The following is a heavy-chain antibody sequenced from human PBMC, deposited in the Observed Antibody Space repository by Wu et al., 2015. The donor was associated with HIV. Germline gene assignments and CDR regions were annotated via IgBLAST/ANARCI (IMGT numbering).Heavy chain of an antibody. CDR3: ARTDGLVDGGNSGYDY. CDR1: GYTFTNYD. D-gene: IGHD4-23*01. CDR2: MNPDSGNT. J-gene: IGHJ4*02. V-gene: IGHV1-8*03. Sequence: QVELVQSGAEVKKPGASVKVSCKASGYTFTNYDINWVRQATGQGLEWMGWMNPDSGNTGYAQKFQGRVTITRNTSISTAYMELSSLRSEDTAVYYCARTDGLVDGGNSGYDYWGQGTLVTVSS.